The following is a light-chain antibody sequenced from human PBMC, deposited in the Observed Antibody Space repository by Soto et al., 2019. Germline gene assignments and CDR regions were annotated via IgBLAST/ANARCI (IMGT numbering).Light chain of an antibody. CDR1: QSISNIN. CDR3: QHYDNSPPMYT. J-gene: IGKJ2*01. Sequence: EIVLTQSPDTLSLSPGEGATLSCRASQSISNINLAWYQQKPGQAPSLLIYGASSRAAGIPDRFSGSGSGTDFTLTISRLEPEDFAVYFCQHYDNSPPMYTFGQGTRLE. CDR2: GAS. V-gene: IGKV3-20*01.